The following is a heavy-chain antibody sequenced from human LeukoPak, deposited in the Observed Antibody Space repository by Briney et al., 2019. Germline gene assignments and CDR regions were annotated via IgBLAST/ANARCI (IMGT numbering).Heavy chain of an antibody. CDR2: MYLSGTT. J-gene: IGHJ4*02. D-gene: IGHD3-22*01. Sequence: PSGTLSLTCTVSGDSINSLDLWSWVRQPPGKGLEWIREMYLSGTTHSNPSVKSRVTMSIDKSKNQFFLNLSSVTAADTAVYYCAGLVGRYSSGLYYYYFDYWGQGTLVTVSS. CDR1: GDSINSLDL. V-gene: IGHV4-4*02. CDR3: AGLVGRYSSGLYYYYFDY.